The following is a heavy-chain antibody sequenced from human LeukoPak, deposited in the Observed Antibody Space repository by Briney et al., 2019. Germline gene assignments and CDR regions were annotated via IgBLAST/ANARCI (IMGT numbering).Heavy chain of an antibody. D-gene: IGHD3-22*01. CDR1: GGTFSSYA. CDR3: ARDYYDSSGYYYVLGY. J-gene: IGHJ4*02. CDR2: IIPIFGTA. V-gene: IGHV1-69*13. Sequence: SVKVSCKASGGTFSSYAISWVRQAPGQGLEWMGGIIPIFGTANYAQKFQGRVTITADESTSTAYMELSSLRSEDTAVYYCARDYYDSSGYYYVLGYWGQGTLVTVSS.